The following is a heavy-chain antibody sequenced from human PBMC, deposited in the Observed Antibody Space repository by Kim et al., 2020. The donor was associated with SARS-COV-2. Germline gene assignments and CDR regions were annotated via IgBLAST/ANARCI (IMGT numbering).Heavy chain of an antibody. CDR3: ASAAGRGYSSGWYGARDY. D-gene: IGHD6-19*01. CDR2: ISSSSSYI. CDR1: GFTFSSYS. V-gene: IGHV3-21*01. Sequence: GGSLRLSCAASGFTFSSYSMNWVRQAPGKGLEWVSSISSSSSYIYYADSVKGRFTISRDNAKNSLYLQMNSLRAEDTAVYYCASAAGRGYSSGWYGARDYWGQGTLVTVSS. J-gene: IGHJ4*02.